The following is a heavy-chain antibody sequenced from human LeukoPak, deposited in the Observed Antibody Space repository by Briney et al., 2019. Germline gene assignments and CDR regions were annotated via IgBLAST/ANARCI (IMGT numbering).Heavy chain of an antibody. CDR2: IYYSGST. V-gene: IGHV4-59*01. CDR3: AREGSIVGATPYFQH. D-gene: IGHD1-26*01. J-gene: IGHJ1*01. Sequence: PSETLSLTCTVSGGSISSYYWSWIRQPPGKGLEWIGYIYYSGSTNYNPSLKSRVTISVDTSKNQFSLKLSFVTAADTAVYYCAREGSIVGATPYFQHWGQGTLVTVSS. CDR1: GGSISSYY.